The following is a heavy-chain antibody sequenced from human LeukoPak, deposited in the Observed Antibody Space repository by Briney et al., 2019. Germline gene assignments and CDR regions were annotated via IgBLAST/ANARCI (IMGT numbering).Heavy chain of an antibody. CDR3: ARDTYCGGDCYSGEENDAFDI. CDR2: IWYDGSKK. Sequence: PGGSLRLSCAACGFTFSSYGMHWVRQAPGKGREGVAVIWYDGSKKYYADSVKGRFTISRDNSKNTLYLQMNSLRAEDTAVYYCARDTYCGGDCYSGEENDAFDIWGQGTMVTVSS. J-gene: IGHJ3*02. V-gene: IGHV3-33*01. D-gene: IGHD2-21*02. CDR1: GFTFSSYG.